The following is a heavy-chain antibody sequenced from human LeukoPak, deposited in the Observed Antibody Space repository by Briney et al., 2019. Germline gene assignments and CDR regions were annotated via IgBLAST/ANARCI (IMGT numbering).Heavy chain of an antibody. CDR1: GYTFTGYY. V-gene: IGHV1-2*04. D-gene: IGHD1-26*01. Sequence: ASVKVSCKASGYTFTGYYMHWVRQAPGQGLEWMGWINPNSGGTNYAQKFQGWVTMTRDTSISTAYMELSRLRSDDTAVYYCARDRKVGATSSDYWGQGTLVTVSS. CDR2: INPNSGGT. CDR3: ARDRKVGATSSDY. J-gene: IGHJ4*02.